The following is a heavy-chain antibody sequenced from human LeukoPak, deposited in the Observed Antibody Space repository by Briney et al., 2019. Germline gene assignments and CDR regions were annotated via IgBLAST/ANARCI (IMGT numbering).Heavy chain of an antibody. J-gene: IGHJ4*02. V-gene: IGHV3-53*01. CDR3: AMRGNTWYDC. Sequence: GGSLRLSCAASGFTVSSKYMSWVRQAPGKGLECVSVIYSGGSTYYAESVKGRFTISRDDSKNTVDLQMNSLRVEDTAVYYCAMRGNTWYDCWGQGTLVTVSS. CDR2: IYSGGST. D-gene: IGHD6-13*01. CDR1: GFTVSSKY.